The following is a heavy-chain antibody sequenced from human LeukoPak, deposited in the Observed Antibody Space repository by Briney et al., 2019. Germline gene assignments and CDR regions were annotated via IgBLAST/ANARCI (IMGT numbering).Heavy chain of an antibody. D-gene: IGHD1-26*01. CDR3: ARVGVGAKYFDY. V-gene: IGHV1-2*02. J-gene: IGHJ4*02. CDR1: GYTFTGYY. Sequence: ASVKVSCKASGYTFTGYYMHWVRQAPGQGLEWMGWINPNSGGTNYAQKFQGRVTMTRDMSTSTVYMELSSLRSEDTAVYYCARVGVGAKYFDYWGQGTLVTVSS. CDR2: INPNSGGT.